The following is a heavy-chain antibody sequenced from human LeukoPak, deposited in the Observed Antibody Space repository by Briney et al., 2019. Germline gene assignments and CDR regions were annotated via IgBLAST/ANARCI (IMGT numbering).Heavy chain of an antibody. CDR3: AREDDAFDI. V-gene: IGHV3-30*04. CDR2: ISYDGSNK. Sequence: QSGRSLRLSCEASGFSFRNYAMHWVRQAPGKGLECVATISYDGSNKYYGDSVKGRFTISRDNSRNTLYLQMNSLRAEDTAVYYCAREDDAFDIWGQGTVVTVSS. CDR1: GFSFRNYA. J-gene: IGHJ3*02.